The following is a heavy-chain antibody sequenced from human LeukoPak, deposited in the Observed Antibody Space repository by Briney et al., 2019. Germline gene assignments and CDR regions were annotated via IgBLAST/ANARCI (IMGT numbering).Heavy chain of an antibody. Sequence: ASVKVSCKASGYTFTGYYMHWVRQAPGQGLECMGGINPNSGGTNYAQKFQGRVTMTRDTSISTAYMELSRLRSDDTAVYYCARGGDYYGSGSYLYFDYWGQGTLVTVSS. CDR3: ARGGDYYGSGSYLYFDY. D-gene: IGHD3-10*01. CDR2: INPNSGGT. V-gene: IGHV1-2*02. CDR1: GYTFTGYY. J-gene: IGHJ4*02.